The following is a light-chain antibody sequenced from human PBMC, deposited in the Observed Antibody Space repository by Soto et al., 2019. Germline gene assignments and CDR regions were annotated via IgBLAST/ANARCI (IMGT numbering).Light chain of an antibody. CDR1: QSITNY. CDR2: AAS. CDR3: KQSDSSPS. V-gene: IGKV1-39*01. Sequence: DIQMTHSPSSLSASIVDRVTITCRASQSITNYLNWYQRTPGKAPKLLIYAASSLQDGVPARFSGSGSGTDFTLTISSLQPEDFATYYCKQSDSSPSCGQGNKGDIK. J-gene: IGKJ2*03.